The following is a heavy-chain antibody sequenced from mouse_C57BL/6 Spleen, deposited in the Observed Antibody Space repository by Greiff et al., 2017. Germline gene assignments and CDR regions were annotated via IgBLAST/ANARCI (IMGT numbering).Heavy chain of an antibody. CDR1: GYSITSDY. CDR3: ARSPRYYYGSSYGGFDY. V-gene: IGHV3-8*01. CDR2: ISYSGST. Sequence: EVKLQESGPGLAKPSQTLSLTCSVTGYSITSDYWNWIRKFPGNKLEYMGYISYSGSTYYNPSLKSRISITRDTSKNQYYLQLNSVTTEDTATYYCARSPRYYYGSSYGGFDYWGQGTTLTVSS. J-gene: IGHJ2*01. D-gene: IGHD1-1*01.